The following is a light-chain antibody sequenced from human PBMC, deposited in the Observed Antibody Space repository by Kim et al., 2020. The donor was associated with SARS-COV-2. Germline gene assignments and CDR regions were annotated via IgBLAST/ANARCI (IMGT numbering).Light chain of an antibody. V-gene: IGKV1-9*01. CDR3: QQLNSYPYT. CDR2: AAS. Sequence: DIQLTQSPSFLSASVGDRVTITCRASQGISSYLAWYQQKPGKAPKLLIYAASTLQSGVPSRFNGSGSGTEFTLTISSLQPEDFATYYCQQLNSYPYTFGQGTKLEI. J-gene: IGKJ2*01. CDR1: QGISSY.